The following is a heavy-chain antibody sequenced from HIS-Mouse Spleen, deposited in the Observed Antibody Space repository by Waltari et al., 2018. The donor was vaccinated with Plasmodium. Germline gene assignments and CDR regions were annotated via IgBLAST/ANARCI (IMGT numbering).Heavy chain of an antibody. CDR1: GYTFTGYG. D-gene: IGHD3-16*01. J-gene: IGHJ4*02. CDR3: AISLGGDY. V-gene: IGHV1-18*01. CDR2: ISAYHGNT. Sequence: QVQLVQSGAEVKKPGASVKVSCKASGYTFTGYGISWVRQAPGQGLEWMGWISAYHGNTNYAQKLQGRVPMTTYTSTGTAYRWRGSLRSDDTTMYYCAISLGGDYGGQGALVTVSS.